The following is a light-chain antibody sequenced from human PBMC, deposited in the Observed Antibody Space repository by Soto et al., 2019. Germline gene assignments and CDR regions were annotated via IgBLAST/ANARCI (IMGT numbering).Light chain of an antibody. CDR1: QVISTS. CDR2: AAS. CDR3: QQLFDSPIT. V-gene: IGKV1-9*01. Sequence: DIQMTQSPFSPSASVGDRVTITCLASQVISTSLAWYQVKPGKAPKLLIYAASTLESGVPSRFSATVSGTELSLTITSLQPEDFATYYCQQLFDSPITFGQGTRLEIK. J-gene: IGKJ5*01.